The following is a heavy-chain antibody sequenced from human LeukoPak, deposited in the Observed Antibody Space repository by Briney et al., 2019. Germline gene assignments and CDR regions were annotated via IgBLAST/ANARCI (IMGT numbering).Heavy chain of an antibody. D-gene: IGHD3-3*01. CDR1: GFTFSSYS. CDR3: ARGVQEGFLEWVGDY. V-gene: IGHV3-48*01. J-gene: IGHJ4*02. Sequence: TGGSLRLSCVASGFTFSSYSMNWVRQAPGKGLEWVSYINNSSNSIYNADSVKGRFTISRDNAKNSVYLQMDGLRAEDTAVYYCARGVQEGFLEWVGDYWGQGAMVTVSS. CDR2: INNSSNSI.